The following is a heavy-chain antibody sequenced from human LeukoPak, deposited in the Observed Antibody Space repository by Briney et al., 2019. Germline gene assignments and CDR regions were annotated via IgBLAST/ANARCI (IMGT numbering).Heavy chain of an antibody. D-gene: IGHD3-10*01. V-gene: IGHV4-61*01. J-gene: IGHJ1*01. CDR3: ASRITSYFQH. CDR1: GGSVSSGSYY. CDR2: IYYSGST. Sequence: PSETLSLTCTVSGGSVSSGSYYWSWIRQPPGKGLEWIGEIYYSGSTNYNPSLKSRITISLDTSKNQLSLKLSSVTAADTAVYYCASRITSYFQHWGQGTLVTVSS.